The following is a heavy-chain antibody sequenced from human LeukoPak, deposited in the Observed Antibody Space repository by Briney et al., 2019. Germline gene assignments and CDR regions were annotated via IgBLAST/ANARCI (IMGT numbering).Heavy chain of an antibody. V-gene: IGHV3-23*01. CDR1: GFTFSSYA. J-gene: IGHJ6*02. Sequence: GSLRLSCAASGFTFSSYAMSWVRQAPGKGLEWVSAISGSGGSTYYADSVKGRFTISRDNSKNTLYLQLSSLRPEDTALYYCAKHLTATNTYIFFGLDVWGQGTSVTVSS. D-gene: IGHD1-26*01. CDR2: ISGSGGST. CDR3: AKHLTATNTYIFFGLDV.